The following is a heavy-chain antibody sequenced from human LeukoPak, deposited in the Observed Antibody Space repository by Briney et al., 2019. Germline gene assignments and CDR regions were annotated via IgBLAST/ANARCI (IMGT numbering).Heavy chain of an antibody. CDR1: GSIFSSLP. CDR3: TATIHGSTGDSEGYCPIWFAP. V-gene: IGHV3-21*06. J-gene: IGHJ5*02. Sequence: GGSLRLSCAASGSIFSSLPMSWLRQSPGKRLEWVSSISSASNYNSYADSVKGRFTISRDNAKNSLFLDMTSLRDEDTAVYYCTATIHGSTGDSEGYCPIWFAPWGQGTLVTVSS. D-gene: IGHD2-15*01. CDR2: ISSASNYN.